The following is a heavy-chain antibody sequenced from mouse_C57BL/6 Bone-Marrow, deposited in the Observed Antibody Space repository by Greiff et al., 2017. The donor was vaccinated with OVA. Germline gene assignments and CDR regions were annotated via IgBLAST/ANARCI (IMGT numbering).Heavy chain of an antibody. CDR3: ARSPPDV. CDR2: IDPSDSYT. V-gene: IGHV1-69*01. J-gene: IGHJ1*03. Sequence: QVQLQQPGAELVMPGASVKLSCKASGYTFTSYWMHWVKQRPGQGLEWLGEIDPSDSYTNYNQKFKGKSTLTVDKSSSTAYMQLSSLTSEDSAVYYCARSPPDVWGTGTTVTVSS. CDR1: GYTFTSYW.